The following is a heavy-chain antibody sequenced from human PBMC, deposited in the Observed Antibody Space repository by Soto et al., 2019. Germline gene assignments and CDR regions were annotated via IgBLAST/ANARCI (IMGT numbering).Heavy chain of an antibody. Sequence: SETLSLTCAVSGGSISSSNWWSWVRQPPGKGLEWIGEIYHSGSTNYNPSLKSRVTISVDKSKNQFSLKLSSVTAADTAVYYCARWWSGSRQGFDPWGQGTLVTVSS. CDR1: GGSISSSNW. D-gene: IGHD3-3*01. J-gene: IGHJ5*02. CDR3: ARWWSGSRQGFDP. CDR2: IYHSGST. V-gene: IGHV4-4*02.